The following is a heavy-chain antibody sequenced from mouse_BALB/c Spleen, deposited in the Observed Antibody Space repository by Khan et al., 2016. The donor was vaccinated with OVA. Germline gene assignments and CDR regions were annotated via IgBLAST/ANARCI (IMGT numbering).Heavy chain of an antibody. Sequence: QVQLQQPGAELAKPGASVKMSCKASGYTFINYWILWVKQRPGQGLEWIGYINPSTAYTEYNQNFKDKATLTADKSSRTAYMQPSSLTSEDSAVYYCARRGLRWDFDYWGQGTTLTVSS. V-gene: IGHV1-7*01. CDR1: GYTFINYW. CDR3: ARRGLRWDFDY. J-gene: IGHJ2*01. D-gene: IGHD1-1*01. CDR2: INPSTAYT.